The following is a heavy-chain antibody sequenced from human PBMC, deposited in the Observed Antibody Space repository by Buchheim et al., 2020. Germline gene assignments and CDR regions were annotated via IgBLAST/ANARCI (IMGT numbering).Heavy chain of an antibody. V-gene: IGHV3-21*01. Sequence: EVQLVESGGGLVKPGGSLRLSCAASGFTFSSYSMNWVRQAPGKGLEWVSSISSSSSYIYYADSVKGRFTISRDNAKNSLYLQMNSLRAEDTAVYYCARDHYYYCGGDCYSDTLDYWGQGTL. J-gene: IGHJ4*02. CDR2: ISSSSSYI. CDR3: ARDHYYYCGGDCYSDTLDY. D-gene: IGHD2-21*02. CDR1: GFTFSSYS.